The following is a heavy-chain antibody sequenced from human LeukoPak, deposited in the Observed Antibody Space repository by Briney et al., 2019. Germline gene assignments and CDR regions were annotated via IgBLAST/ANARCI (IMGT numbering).Heavy chain of an antibody. Sequence: GASLRLSCAASGFTFNTYGMTWVRQAPGKGLEWVAVISYSGGSTYYADSVKGRFTISRDNSKNTLYLQMNSLRADDTAVYYCAKPNLPYCSGGSCYGFDYWGQGTLVTVSS. CDR2: ISYSGGST. V-gene: IGHV3-23*01. CDR1: GFTFNTYG. D-gene: IGHD2-15*01. CDR3: AKPNLPYCSGGSCYGFDY. J-gene: IGHJ4*02.